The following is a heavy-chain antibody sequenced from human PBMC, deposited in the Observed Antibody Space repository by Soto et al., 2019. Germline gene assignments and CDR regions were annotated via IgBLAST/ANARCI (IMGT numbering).Heavy chain of an antibody. D-gene: IGHD2-15*01. CDR2: IYGGDTT. CDR3: AKDRIPVVAGSFDY. Sequence: GSLRLSCAVSGFTVSNIYMSWVRQAPGKALECVSVIYGGDTTYYADSVKGRFTISRDNSKNTLYLQMNSLRAEDTAVYYCAKDRIPVVAGSFDYWGQGTLVTVSS. CDR1: GFTVSNIY. J-gene: IGHJ4*02. V-gene: IGHV3-66*01.